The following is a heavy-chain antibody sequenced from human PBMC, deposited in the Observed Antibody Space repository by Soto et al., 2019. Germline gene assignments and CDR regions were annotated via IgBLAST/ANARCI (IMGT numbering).Heavy chain of an antibody. CDR1: GFTFSNYA. Sequence: EVQLLDSGGGLVQPGGSLRLSCAASGFTFSNYAMTWVRQGPGKGLEWVSGISGSGGRSYYADSVKGRFTISRDNSKITLYLQMNSLRAEDTAVYYCAKAYFVWSSEQPYYFDYWGQGTLVTASS. V-gene: IGHV3-23*01. CDR2: ISGSGGRS. J-gene: IGHJ4*02. CDR3: AKAYFVWSSEQPYYFDY. D-gene: IGHD3-16*01.